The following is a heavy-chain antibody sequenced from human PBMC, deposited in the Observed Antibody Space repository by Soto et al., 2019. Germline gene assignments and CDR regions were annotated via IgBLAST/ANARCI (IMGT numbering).Heavy chain of an antibody. V-gene: IGHV4-31*03. CDR3: ARVADFWSGYYIDY. CDR2: IYYSGST. CDR1: GGSISSGGYY. D-gene: IGHD3-3*01. J-gene: IGHJ4*02. Sequence: QVQLQESGPGLVKPSQTLSLTCTVSGGSISSGGYYWSWIRQHPGKGLEWIGYIYYSGSTYYNPSLKSRVPISVDTSKNQFSLKLSSVTAADTAVYYCARVADFWSGYYIDYWGQGTLVTVSS.